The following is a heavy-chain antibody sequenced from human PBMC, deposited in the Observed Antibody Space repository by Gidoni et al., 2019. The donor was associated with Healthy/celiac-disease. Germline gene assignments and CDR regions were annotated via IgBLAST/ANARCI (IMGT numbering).Heavy chain of an antibody. J-gene: IGHJ6*02. CDR3: ARSDPWAYYYGMDV. D-gene: IGHD7-27*01. Sequence: EVQLVESGGGLVQPGVSLILSCAASGFTFSSYSMNWVRQAPGKGLEWVSYISSSSSNIYDADSVKGRFTISRDNAKNSLYLQMNSLRDEDTAVYYCARSDPWAYYYGMDVWGQGTTVTVSS. CDR1: GFTFSSYS. V-gene: IGHV3-48*02. CDR2: ISSSSSNI.